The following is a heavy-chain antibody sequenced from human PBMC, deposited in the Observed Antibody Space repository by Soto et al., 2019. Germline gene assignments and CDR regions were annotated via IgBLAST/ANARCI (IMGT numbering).Heavy chain of an antibody. V-gene: IGHV3-49*04. CDR1: GFTFSTFT. J-gene: IGHJ4*02. CDR2: IRSKAYSATT. Sequence: GGSLRLSCTASGFTFSTFTMGWVRQAPGKGLEWVGFIRSKAYSATTEYAASVKGRFTISRDDSKSIAYLQMNSLRAEDTAVYYCTRDSWSTWELIPTQFDYWGQGTLVTVSS. CDR3: TRDSWSTWELIPTQFDY. D-gene: IGHD1-7*01.